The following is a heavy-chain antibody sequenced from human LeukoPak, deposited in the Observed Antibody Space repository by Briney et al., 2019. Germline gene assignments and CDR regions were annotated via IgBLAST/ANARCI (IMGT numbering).Heavy chain of an antibody. CDR2: ISRTGGDT. D-gene: IGHD3-22*01. CDR1: GFTFSSSA. CDR3: AKDGARYYDSSG. V-gene: IGHV3-23*01. J-gene: IGHJ4*02. Sequence: GGSLRLSCGASGFTFSSSAMCWVRQAPGKGLEWVSGISRTGGDTYYADSVKGRFTISRDTSKNTLFLQMNSLRAEDTAVYYRAKDGARYYDSSGWGQGTLVTVSS.